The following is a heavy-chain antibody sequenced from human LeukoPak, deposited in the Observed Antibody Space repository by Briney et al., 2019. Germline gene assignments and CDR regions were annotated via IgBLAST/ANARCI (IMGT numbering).Heavy chain of an antibody. CDR2: IYSGGTT. V-gene: IGHV3-53*01. D-gene: IGHD3-10*01. CDR3: AKLKGWYGEGYFDY. CDR1: GFTVSSNY. J-gene: IGHJ4*02. Sequence: GGSLRLSCAASGFTVSSNYMSWVRQPPGKGLEWVSAIYSGGTTFYADSVKGRFTISIDNSKNTLYLQMNSLRADDTAVYYCAKLKGWYGEGYFDYWGQGTVVTVSS.